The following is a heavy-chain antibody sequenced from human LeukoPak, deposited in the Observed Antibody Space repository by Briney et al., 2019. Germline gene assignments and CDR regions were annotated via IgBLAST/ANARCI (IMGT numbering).Heavy chain of an antibody. J-gene: IGHJ4*02. V-gene: IGHV3-30-3*01. CDR2: ISYDGNSE. CDR3: AAEYCGGGFCYTRHSGHDY. CDR1: GFTFSTYT. Sequence: GGSLRLSCAASGFTFSTYTMDWVRQAPGKGLEWVAVISYDGNSEYYADSVKGRFTISRDSSRKTLYLQMNSLRAEDTAVYYCAAEYCGGGFCYTRHSGHDYWGQGTLVTVSS. D-gene: IGHD2-15*01.